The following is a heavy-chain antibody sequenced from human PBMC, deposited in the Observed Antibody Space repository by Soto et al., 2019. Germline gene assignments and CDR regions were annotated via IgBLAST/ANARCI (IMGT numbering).Heavy chain of an antibody. CDR3: ARRARLMEYFDY. CDR2: IYPGDSDT. D-gene: IGHD2-8*01. J-gene: IGHJ4*02. V-gene: IGHV5-51*03. CDR1: GYSFTNDW. Sequence: EVQLVQSGAEVKKTGESLKISCKGSGYSFTNDWIAWVRQMPGKGLEWMGIIYPGDSDTRYSPSFQGQVTISADKSIDTAYLQWSSLKDSDTAIYYCARRARLMEYFDYWGRGTLVSVSS.